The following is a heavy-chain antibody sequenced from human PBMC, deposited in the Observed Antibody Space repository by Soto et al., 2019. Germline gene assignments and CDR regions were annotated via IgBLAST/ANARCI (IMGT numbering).Heavy chain of an antibody. CDR1: GFTVSSNY. Sequence: EVQLVESGGGLVQPGGSLRLSCAASGFTVSSNYMSWVRQAPGKGLEWVSVIYSGGSTYYADSVKGRFTISRDSSKNTLYLEMNSLRAEDTAVYYCARDESGYYCRWGQGTLVTVSS. CDR3: ARDESGYYCR. V-gene: IGHV3-66*01. D-gene: IGHD3-22*01. J-gene: IGHJ4*02. CDR2: IYSGGST.